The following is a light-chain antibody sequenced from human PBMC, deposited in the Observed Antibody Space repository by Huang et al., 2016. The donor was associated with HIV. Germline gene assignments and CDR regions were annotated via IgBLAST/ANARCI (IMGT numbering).Light chain of an antibody. V-gene: IGKV1-9*01. CDR1: QDVSSY. J-gene: IGKJ3*01. CDR2: AAS. CDR3: LQLNSYPVT. Sequence: IQLTQSPSSLSASVGDRVTITCRASQDVSSYLVCYQQKPGKAPKLLIYAASTLESGVPSRFSGSGSGTDFTLTINNLQPEDFATYYCLQLNSYPVTFGPGTNVDV.